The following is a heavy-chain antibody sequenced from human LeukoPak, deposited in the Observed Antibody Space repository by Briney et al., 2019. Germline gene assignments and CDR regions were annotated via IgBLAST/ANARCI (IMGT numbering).Heavy chain of an antibody. Sequence: SETLSLTCTVSGGPIRSYYWSWIRQPPGKGLEWIGYIYYSGSTDYNPSLKSRVTISVDTSKNQFSLKLSSVTAADTAVYYCASMTFDLRWFDYWGQGTLVTVSS. J-gene: IGHJ4*02. CDR2: IYYSGST. CDR3: ASMTFDLRWFDY. D-gene: IGHD4-23*01. CDR1: GGPIRSYY. V-gene: IGHV4-59*08.